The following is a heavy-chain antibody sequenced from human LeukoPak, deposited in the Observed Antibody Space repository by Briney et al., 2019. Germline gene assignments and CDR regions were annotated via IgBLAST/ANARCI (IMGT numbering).Heavy chain of an antibody. CDR2: INPNSGGT. V-gene: IGHV1-2*02. D-gene: IGHD2-8*01. CDR1: GYTFTGYY. J-gene: IGHJ5*02. CDR3: ARSPVLMVYAINRIDP. Sequence: ASAKVSCKASGYTFTGYYMHWVRQAPGQGLEWMGWINPNSGGTNYAQRFQGRVTMTRDTSISTAYMELSRLRSDDTAVYYCARSPVLMVYAINRIDPWGQGTLVTVSS.